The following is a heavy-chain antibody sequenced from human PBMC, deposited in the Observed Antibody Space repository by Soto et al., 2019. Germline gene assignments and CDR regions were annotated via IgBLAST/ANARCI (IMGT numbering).Heavy chain of an antibody. V-gene: IGHV2-5*02. CDR2: IYWDDDK. Sequence: QITLKESGPTLVEPTEALALTRSFSGFSLTKSPVGVGWFRQPPGKALEWLAVIYWDDDKRYNPSLKARITMTKDTFRNQVALTLTDMEPEDTATYFCAHRLGGSSWNDGFFDFWGQGLPVTVS. D-gene: IGHD1-1*01. CDR3: AHRLGGSSWNDGFFDF. J-gene: IGHJ4*02. CDR1: GFSLTKSPVG.